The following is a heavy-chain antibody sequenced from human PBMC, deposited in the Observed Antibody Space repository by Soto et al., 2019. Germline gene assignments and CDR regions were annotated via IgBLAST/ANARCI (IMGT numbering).Heavy chain of an antibody. CDR2: IYYSGST. CDR1: GGSISSYY. V-gene: IGHV4-59*08. J-gene: IGHJ4*02. D-gene: IGHD3-22*01. Sequence: PLETLSLTCTVSGGSISSYYWSWIRQPPGKGLEWIGYIYYSGSTNYNPSLKSRVTISVDTSKNQFSLKLSSVTAADTAVYYCASTRMIVAHFDYWGQGTLVTVSS. CDR3: ASTRMIVAHFDY.